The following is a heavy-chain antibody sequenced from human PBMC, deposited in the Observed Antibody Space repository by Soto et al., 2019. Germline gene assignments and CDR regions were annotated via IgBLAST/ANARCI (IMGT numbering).Heavy chain of an antibody. CDR1: GGSFSGSY. D-gene: IGHD2-15*01. CDR3: ARGHIVVVVASHGPRGQANYYMDV. Sequence: QVQLQQWGAGLLKPSETLSLTCAVYGGSFSGSYWSWIRQPPGKGLEWIGEINHSGSTNYNPSLKRQIPIAVDTSKIQFSLKLSSVAAADTAVYYCARGHIVVVVASHGPRGQANYYMDVWGKGTTVTVSS. J-gene: IGHJ6*03. CDR2: INHSGST. V-gene: IGHV4-34*01.